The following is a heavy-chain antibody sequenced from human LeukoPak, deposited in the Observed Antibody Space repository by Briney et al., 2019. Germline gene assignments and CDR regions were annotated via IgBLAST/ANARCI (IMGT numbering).Heavy chain of an antibody. Sequence: PSETLSLTCTVSGGSVSSGSYYWSWIRQPPGKGLEWIGEINHSGSTNYNPSLKSRVTISVDTSKNQFSLKLSSVTAADTAVYYCARSGYGALTLDYWGQGTLVTVSS. CDR2: INHSGST. CDR3: ARSGYGALTLDY. J-gene: IGHJ4*02. V-gene: IGHV4-61*01. D-gene: IGHD4-17*01. CDR1: GGSVSSGSYY.